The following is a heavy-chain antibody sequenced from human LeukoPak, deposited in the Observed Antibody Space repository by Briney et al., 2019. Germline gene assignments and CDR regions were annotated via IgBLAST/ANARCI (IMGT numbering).Heavy chain of an antibody. Sequence: GGSLRLSCAASGFTFSIYWMHWVRHAPGKGLEWVSRINSDGSSTTYADSVKGRVTISRDNAKNTLYLQMNSLRAEDTAVYYCARDPYSGNYGNYYYYYMDVWGKGTTVTISS. J-gene: IGHJ6*03. V-gene: IGHV3-74*01. CDR3: ARDPYSGNYGNYYYYYMDV. CDR2: INSDGSST. D-gene: IGHD1-26*01. CDR1: GFTFSIYW.